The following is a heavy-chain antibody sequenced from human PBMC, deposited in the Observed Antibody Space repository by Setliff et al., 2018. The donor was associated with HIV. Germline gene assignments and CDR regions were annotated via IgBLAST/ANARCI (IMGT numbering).Heavy chain of an antibody. Sequence: SETLSLTCTVSGDSITSGGYFWSWIRQHPGKGLEWIGHIYYSGSTYYNPSLKSRVTISVDTSKNQFSLKLSSVTAADTAVYYCARVAPKWDLLKWFDPCGQGTLVTVSS. J-gene: IGHJ5*02. CDR3: ARVAPKWDLLKWFDP. CDR1: GDSITSGGYF. D-gene: IGHD1-26*01. V-gene: IGHV4-31*03. CDR2: IYYSGST.